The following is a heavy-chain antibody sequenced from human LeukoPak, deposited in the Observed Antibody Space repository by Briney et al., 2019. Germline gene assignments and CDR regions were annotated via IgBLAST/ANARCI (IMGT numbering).Heavy chain of an antibody. CDR1: GGSVSSGSYY. V-gene: IGHV4-61*01. Sequence: SETLSLTCTVSGGSVSSGSYYWSWIRQPPGKGLEWIGYIYYSGSTNYNPSLKRRVTISVDTSKNHFSLKLSSVTAADTAVYYCARDSKYYDFWSGYFDYYYYGMDVWGQGTTVTVSS. CDR2: IYYSGST. D-gene: IGHD3-3*01. CDR3: ARDSKYYDFWSGYFDYYYYGMDV. J-gene: IGHJ6*02.